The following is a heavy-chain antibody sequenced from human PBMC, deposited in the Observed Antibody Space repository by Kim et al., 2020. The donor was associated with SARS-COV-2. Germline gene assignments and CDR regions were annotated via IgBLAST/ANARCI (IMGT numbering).Heavy chain of an antibody. CDR2: ISWGSGSI. D-gene: IGHD1-26*01. CDR1: GFTFGGYA. J-gene: IGHJ4*01. V-gene: IGHV3-9*01. Sequence: GGSLRLSCAASGFTFGGYAMSWVRQAPGKGLEWVAGISWGSGSIGYADSVKGRITISRDNAKKSLYLQMNRLRAEDAALYYCEKDMGGAEHSAHFDYWG. CDR3: EKDMGGAEHSAHFDY.